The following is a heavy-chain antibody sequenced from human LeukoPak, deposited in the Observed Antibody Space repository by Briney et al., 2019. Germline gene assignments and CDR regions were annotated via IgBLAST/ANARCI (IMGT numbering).Heavy chain of an antibody. D-gene: IGHD4-17*01. CDR1: GFTFSSYA. CDR3: AKYETTVTTYFDY. CDR2: ISGGVEVT. J-gene: IGHJ4*02. Sequence: GGSLRLSCAASGFTFSSYAMSWVRQAPGKGLEWVSVISGGVEVTYYADSVKGRFTISRDNSKNTLYLQMNSLRAEDTAVYYCAKYETTVTTYFDYWGQGTLVTVSS. V-gene: IGHV3-23*01.